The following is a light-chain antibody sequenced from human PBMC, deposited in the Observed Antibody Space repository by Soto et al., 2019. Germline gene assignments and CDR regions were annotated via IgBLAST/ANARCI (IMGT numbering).Light chain of an antibody. Sequence: DIQMTQSPSSLSASVGDRVTITCRASQSISSYLNWYQQKPGKAPKLLIYAASSLQSGVPSRFSGSGSGTDFTLTISRLEPEDFGVYYCQHYDTSPMYTFGQGTKLDIK. J-gene: IGKJ2*01. CDR2: AAS. CDR3: QHYDTSPMYT. V-gene: IGKV1-39*01. CDR1: QSISSY.